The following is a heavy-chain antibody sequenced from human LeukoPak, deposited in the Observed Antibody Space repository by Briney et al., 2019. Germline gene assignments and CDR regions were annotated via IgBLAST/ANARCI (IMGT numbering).Heavy chain of an antibody. CDR2: ISAYNGNT. V-gene: IGHV1-18*01. Sequence: ASVKVSCKASGYTFTSYGISWVRQAPGQGLEWMGWISAYNGNTNYAQKLQGRVTMTTDTSTSTAYMELRSLRSDGTAVYYCARDGYCSGGSCYSYYYCGMDVWGQGTTVTVSS. CDR3: ARDGYCSGGSCYSYYYCGMDV. J-gene: IGHJ6*02. D-gene: IGHD2-15*01. CDR1: GYTFTSYG.